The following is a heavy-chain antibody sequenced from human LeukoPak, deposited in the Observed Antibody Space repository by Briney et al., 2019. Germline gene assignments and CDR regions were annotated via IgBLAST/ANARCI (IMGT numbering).Heavy chain of an antibody. J-gene: IGHJ4*02. D-gene: IGHD5-18*01. Sequence: GSSVKVSCKASGGTFSSYAISWVRQAPGQGLEWMGGIIPIFGTANYAQKFQGRVTITTDESTSTAYMELSSLRSEDTAVYYCARALLVDSYGYYFEYWGQGTLVTVSS. CDR1: GGTFSSYA. CDR3: ARALLVDSYGYYFEY. V-gene: IGHV1-69*05. CDR2: IIPIFGTA.